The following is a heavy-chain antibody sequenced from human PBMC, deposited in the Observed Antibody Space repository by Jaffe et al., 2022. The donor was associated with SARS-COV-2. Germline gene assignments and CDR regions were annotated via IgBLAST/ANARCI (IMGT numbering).Heavy chain of an antibody. Sequence: EVQLVESGGGLVQPGGSLRLSCAASGFTFSSYWMSWVRQAPGKGLEWVANIKQDGSEKYYVDSVKGRFTISRDNAKNSLYLQMNSLRAEDTAVYYCARVSFGCSGGSCPYVRYWGQGTLVTVSS. V-gene: IGHV3-7*01. CDR2: IKQDGSEK. CDR1: GFTFSSYW. CDR3: ARVSFGCSGGSCPYVRY. D-gene: IGHD2-15*01. J-gene: IGHJ4*02.